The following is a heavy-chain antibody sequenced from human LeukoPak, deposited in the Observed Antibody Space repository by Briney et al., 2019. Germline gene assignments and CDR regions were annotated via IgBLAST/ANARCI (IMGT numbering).Heavy chain of an antibody. D-gene: IGHD4-17*01. J-gene: IGHJ4*02. Sequence: GGSLRLSCAASGFTFSSYGMHWVRQAPGKGLEWVSSISSSSSYIYYADSVKGRFTISRDNAKNSLYLQMNSLRAEDTAVYYCATPGSTVTTTLFDYWGQGTLVTVSS. CDR1: GFTFSSYG. V-gene: IGHV3-21*01. CDR2: ISSSSSYI. CDR3: ATPGSTVTTTLFDY.